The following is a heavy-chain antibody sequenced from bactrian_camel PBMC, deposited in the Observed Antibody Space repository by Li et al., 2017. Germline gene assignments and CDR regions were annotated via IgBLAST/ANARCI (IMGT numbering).Heavy chain of an antibody. V-gene: IGHV3S42*01. D-gene: IGHD1*01. CDR3: AARRLLGCSVGSWFGRLGY. CDR1: GSIERGSLC. Sequence: DVQLVESGGGSVQTGGSLRLSCTVNGSIERGSLCMGWYRQVPGKEREGVAAIDSDTVTTRYADSVKGRFTISHDRPKGTIHLRMNNLNPEDTAMYYCAARRLLGCSVGSWFGRLGYWGQGTQVTVS. J-gene: IGHJ6*01. CDR2: IDSDTVTT.